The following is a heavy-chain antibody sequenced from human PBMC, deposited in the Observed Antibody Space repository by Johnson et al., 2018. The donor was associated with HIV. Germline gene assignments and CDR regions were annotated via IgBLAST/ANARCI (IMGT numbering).Heavy chain of an antibody. CDR1: GFTFDDYA. J-gene: IGHJ3*02. D-gene: IGHD3-10*02. V-gene: IGHV3-66*01. Sequence: EVQLVESGGGLVQPGRSLRLSCAASGFTFDDYAMHWVRQAPGKGLEWVSVIYSGGSTQYADFVKGRFSISRDTSKNTVYLQMNSLRVEDTALYYCASVRRGALDIWGQGTMVTVSS. CDR2: IYSGGST. CDR3: ASVRRGALDI.